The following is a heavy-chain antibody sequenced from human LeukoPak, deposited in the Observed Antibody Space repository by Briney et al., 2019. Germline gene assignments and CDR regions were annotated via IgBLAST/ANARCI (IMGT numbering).Heavy chain of an antibody. CDR1: GFTFSSYE. CDR3: ARAPRYCSSTSCYGAFDI. CDR2: ISSSGSTI. V-gene: IGHV3-48*03. J-gene: IGHJ3*02. Sequence: GGSLRLSCAASGFTFSSYEMNWVRQALGKGLEWVSYISSSGSTIYYADSVKGRFTISRDNAKNSLYLQMNSLRAEDTAVYYCARAPRYCSSTSCYGAFDIWGQGTMVTVSS. D-gene: IGHD2-2*01.